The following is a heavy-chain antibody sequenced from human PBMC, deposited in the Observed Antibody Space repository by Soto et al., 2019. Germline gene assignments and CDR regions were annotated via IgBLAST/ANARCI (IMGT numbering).Heavy chain of an antibody. CDR1: GFTFSDYA. Sequence: GGSLRLSCAASGFTFSDYAMHWVRQAPGKGLEWVAVVSHDGRNTHYADSVKGRFTISRDSSKNTVSLEMTSLRAEDTALYYCVKDKLKRFWGSVWFDPWGQGTLVTVSS. V-gene: IGHV3-30*18. CDR2: VSHDGRNT. J-gene: IGHJ5*02. CDR3: VKDKLKRFWGSVWFDP. D-gene: IGHD7-27*01.